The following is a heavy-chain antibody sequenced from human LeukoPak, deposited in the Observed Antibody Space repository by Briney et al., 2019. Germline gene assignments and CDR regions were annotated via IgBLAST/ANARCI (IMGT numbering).Heavy chain of an antibody. V-gene: IGHV3-74*01. CDR2: IYIDGTST. D-gene: IGHD4-23*01. J-gene: IGHJ4*02. CDR1: GFTFSSYW. CDR3: ARGGYGGNSLDY. Sequence: GGSLRLSCAGSGFTFSSYWMHWVRQAPGKGLVWVSRIYIDGTSTTYADSVKGRFTISRDNAKNTLYLQMNSLRAEDTAVYYCARGGYGGNSLDYWGQGALITVSS.